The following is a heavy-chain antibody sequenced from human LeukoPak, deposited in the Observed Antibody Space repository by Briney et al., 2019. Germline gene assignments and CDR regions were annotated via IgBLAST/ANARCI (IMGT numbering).Heavy chain of an antibody. CDR2: ISAYNGNT. V-gene: IGHV1-18*01. J-gene: IGHJ4*02. CDR1: GYTFTSYG. CDR3: ARQVDTTMALPDY. D-gene: IGHD5-18*01. Sequence: ASVKVSCKASGYTFTSYGIGWVRQAPGQGLEWMGWISAYNGNTNYAQKLQGRVTMTTDTSTSTAYMELRSLRSDDTAMFYCARQVDTTMALPDYWGQGTLVTVSS.